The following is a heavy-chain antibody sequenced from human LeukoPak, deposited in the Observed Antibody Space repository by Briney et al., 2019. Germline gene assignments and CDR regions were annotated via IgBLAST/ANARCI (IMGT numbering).Heavy chain of an antibody. CDR2: ISSSSSYI. Sequence: GGSLRLSCAASGFTFSSYSMNWVRQAPGKGLEWVSSISSSSSYICYADSVKGRFTISRDNAKNSLYLQMNSLRAEDTAVYYCARGFPFAFDIWGQGTMVTVSS. J-gene: IGHJ3*02. D-gene: IGHD2-21*01. CDR1: GFTFSSYS. V-gene: IGHV3-21*01. CDR3: ARGFPFAFDI.